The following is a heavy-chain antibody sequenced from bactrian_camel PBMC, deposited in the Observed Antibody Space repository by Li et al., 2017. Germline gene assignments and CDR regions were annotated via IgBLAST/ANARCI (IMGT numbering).Heavy chain of an antibody. CDR2: IYSDGGI. V-gene: IGHV3S53*01. D-gene: IGHD6*01. Sequence: QVQLVESGGGSVQAGGSLRLSCVASREISSRCCMAWFRQAPGKQRDGVATIYSDGGIIYADSVKGRFTISKDNAKNTLYLQMNSLKPEDTAMYYCAAPSRPGPCGGSRWYRPGGSDMDYWGKGTQVT. CDR1: REISSRCC. J-gene: IGHJ7*01.